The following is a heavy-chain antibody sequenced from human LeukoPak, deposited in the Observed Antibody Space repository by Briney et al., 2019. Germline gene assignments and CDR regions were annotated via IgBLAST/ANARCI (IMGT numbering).Heavy chain of an antibody. Sequence: ASVKVSCRASGGTFSSYAISWVRQAPGQGLEWMGGIIPIFGTANYAQKFQGRVTITADESTSTAYMELRSLRSDDTAVYYCARVGIAAAGIDYWGQGTLVTVSS. CDR1: GGTFSSYA. CDR2: IIPIFGTA. CDR3: ARVGIAAAGIDY. V-gene: IGHV1-69*01. J-gene: IGHJ4*02. D-gene: IGHD6-13*01.